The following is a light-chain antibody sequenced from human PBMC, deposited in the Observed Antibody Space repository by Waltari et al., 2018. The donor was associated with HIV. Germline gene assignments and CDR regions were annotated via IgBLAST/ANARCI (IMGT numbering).Light chain of an antibody. CDR2: DVS. V-gene: IGLV2-11*01. Sequence: QSALTQPRSVSGSPGQSVTISCTGTSSDVGVYNFVSWYQQHPGKAPKLMIYDVSKRPSGVPERVSGSKSGNTASRTISGLQAEEEADYYCCSYAGSYPVVFGGGTKLTV. CDR3: CSYAGSYPVV. J-gene: IGLJ2*01. CDR1: SSDVGVYNF.